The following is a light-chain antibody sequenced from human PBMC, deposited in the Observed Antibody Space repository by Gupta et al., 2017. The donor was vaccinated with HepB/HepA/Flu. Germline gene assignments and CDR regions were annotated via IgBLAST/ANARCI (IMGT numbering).Light chain of an antibody. J-gene: IGKJ5*01. V-gene: IGKV1-33*01. CDR1: QDISNY. CDR3: QQYENLPCT. CDR2: DAS. Sequence: DTQMTQSPSSLSASVGDRVTITCQASQDISNYLNWYQQKPGKAPKLLIYDASNLETGVPSRFSGSGSGTDFTFTISSLQPEDIATYYCQQYENLPCTFGQGTQLEIK.